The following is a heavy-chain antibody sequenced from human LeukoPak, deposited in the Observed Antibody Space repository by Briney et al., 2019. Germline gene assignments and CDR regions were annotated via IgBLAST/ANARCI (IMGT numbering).Heavy chain of an antibody. CDR2: IKTKTDGGTT. J-gene: IGHJ4*02. CDR3: TTDRYNY. Sequence: GGSLRLSCAASGFTFSSAWIIWVRQAPGKGLEWVGRIKTKTDGGTTDYAAPVKGRFAISRDDSINTLYLQMNSLKTDDTAVYYCTTDRYNYWGQGTLVTVSS. V-gene: IGHV3-15*01. D-gene: IGHD2-2*02. CDR1: GFTFSSAW.